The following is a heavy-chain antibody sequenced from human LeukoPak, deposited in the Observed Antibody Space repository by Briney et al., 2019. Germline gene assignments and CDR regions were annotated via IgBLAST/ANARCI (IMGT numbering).Heavy chain of an antibody. CDR1: GFTFAKYA. Sequence: GGSLRLSCAASGFTFAKYALNWFRHTPGKGLERLSYISSTNDIYYAHSVKGRFTISRDNAKQSVYLQMNSLRAEDTAVYFCARDDKWAFDYWGQGTLVTVSS. J-gene: IGHJ4*02. V-gene: IGHV3-69-1*02. CDR2: ISSTNDI. CDR3: ARDDKWAFDY. D-gene: IGHD1-26*01.